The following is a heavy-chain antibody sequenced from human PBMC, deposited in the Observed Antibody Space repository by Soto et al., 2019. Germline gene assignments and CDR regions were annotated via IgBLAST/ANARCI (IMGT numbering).Heavy chain of an antibody. CDR2: INHSGST. D-gene: IGHD6-6*01. CDR1: GGSFSGYY. J-gene: IGHJ4*02. Sequence: PSETLSLTCAVYGGSFSGYYWSWIRQPPGKGLEWIGEINHSGSTNYNPSLKSRVTISVDTSKNQFSLKLSSVTAADTAVYYCARRVAYSSSSGYFDYWGQGTLVTVS. CDR3: ARRVAYSSSSGYFDY. V-gene: IGHV4-34*01.